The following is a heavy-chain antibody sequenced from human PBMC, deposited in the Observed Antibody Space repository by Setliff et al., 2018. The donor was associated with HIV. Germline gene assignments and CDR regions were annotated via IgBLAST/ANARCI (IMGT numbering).Heavy chain of an antibody. CDR2: MNPNSGNT. D-gene: IGHD1-1*01. V-gene: IGHV1-8*01. CDR1: GYTFTSSD. CDR3: ARQLSNSLDY. Sequence: ASVKVSCKASGYTFTSSDINWVRQATGQGLEWMGWMNPNSGNTGYAQKLQGRVTMTTDTSTSTAYMELRSLRSDDTAVYYCARQLSNSLDYWGQGTLVTVSS. J-gene: IGHJ4*02.